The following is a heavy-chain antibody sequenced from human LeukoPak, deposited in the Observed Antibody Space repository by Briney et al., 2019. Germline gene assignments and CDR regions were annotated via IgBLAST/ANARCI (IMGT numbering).Heavy chain of an antibody. V-gene: IGHV1-18*01. CDR2: ISAYNGNT. D-gene: IGHD6-19*01. J-gene: IGHJ4*02. Sequence: GASVKVSCKASGYTFTSYGISWVRQAPGQGHEWMGWISAYNGNTNYAQKLQGRVTMTTDTSTSTAYMELRSLRSDDTAVYYCARVPLVAVAGNFDYWGQGTLVTVSS. CDR1: GYTFTSYG. CDR3: ARVPLVAVAGNFDY.